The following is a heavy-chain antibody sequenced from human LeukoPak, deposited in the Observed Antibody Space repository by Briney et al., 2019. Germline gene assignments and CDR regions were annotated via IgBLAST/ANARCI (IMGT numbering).Heavy chain of an antibody. J-gene: IGHJ4*02. CDR1: GFTFSSYS. D-gene: IGHD3-10*01. CDR3: ARDTARNLLWFGELSY. V-gene: IGHV3-33*01. Sequence: GGSLRLSCAASGFTFSSYSMHWVRQAPGKGLEWVAVIWYDGSNKYYADSVKGRFTISRDNSKNTLYLQMNSLRAEDTAVYYCARDTARNLLWFGELSYWGQGTLVTVSS. CDR2: IWYDGSNK.